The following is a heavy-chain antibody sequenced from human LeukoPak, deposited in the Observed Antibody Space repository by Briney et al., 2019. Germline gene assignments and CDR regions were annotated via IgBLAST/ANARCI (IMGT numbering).Heavy chain of an antibody. V-gene: IGHV3-74*01. J-gene: IGHJ4*02. Sequence: GGSLRLSCAASGFTVSSNYMSWVRQAPGKGLVWVSRINSDGSSTTYADSVKGRFTISRDNAKNTLYLQMNSLRAEDTAVYYCARAAVIAGGSAYWGQGTLVTVSS. D-gene: IGHD1-26*01. CDR3: ARAAVIAGGSAY. CDR1: GFTVSSNY. CDR2: INSDGSST.